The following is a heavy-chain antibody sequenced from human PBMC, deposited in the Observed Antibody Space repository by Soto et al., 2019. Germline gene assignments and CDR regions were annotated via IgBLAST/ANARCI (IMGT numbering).Heavy chain of an antibody. CDR1: GDSVSSNSAA. D-gene: IGHD6-13*01. CDR2: TYYRSKWYN. Sequence: SQTLSLTCAISGDSVSSNSAAWNWIRQSPSRGLEWLGRTYYRSKWYNDYAVSVKSRITINPDTSKNQFSLQLNSVTPEDTAVYYCARVRSSSQNYYYYYGMDVWGQGTTVTVSS. CDR3: ARVRSSSQNYYYYYGMDV. V-gene: IGHV6-1*01. J-gene: IGHJ6*02.